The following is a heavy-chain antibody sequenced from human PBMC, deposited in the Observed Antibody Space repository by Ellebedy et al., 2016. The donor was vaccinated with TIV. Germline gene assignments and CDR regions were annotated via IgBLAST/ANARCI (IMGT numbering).Heavy chain of an antibody. Sequence: GESLKISXAASGFTFNSYAMSWVRQAPGKGVEWVSGISASGGSTPDADSVRGRFTVSRDNSKNTLYLQMNSLRAEDTAVYFCAKDQASGEYDYGWGTFDIWGQGTVVTVSS. D-gene: IGHD3-10*01. CDR2: ISASGGST. CDR3: AKDQASGEYDYGWGTFDI. J-gene: IGHJ3*02. V-gene: IGHV3-23*01. CDR1: GFTFNSYA.